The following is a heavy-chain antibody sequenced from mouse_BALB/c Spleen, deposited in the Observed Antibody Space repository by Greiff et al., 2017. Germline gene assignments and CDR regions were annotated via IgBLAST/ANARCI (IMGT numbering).Heavy chain of an antibody. CDR3: AIITTVVSYYFDY. J-gene: IGHJ2*01. V-gene: IGHV3-8*02. D-gene: IGHD1-1*01. CDR1: GDSITSGY. Sequence: DVMLVESGPSLVKPSQTLSLTCSVTGDSITSGYWNWIRKFPGNKLEYMGYISYSGSTYYNPSLKSRISITRDTSKNQYYLQLNSVTTEDTATYYCAIITTVVSYYFDYWGQGTTLTVSS. CDR2: ISYSGST.